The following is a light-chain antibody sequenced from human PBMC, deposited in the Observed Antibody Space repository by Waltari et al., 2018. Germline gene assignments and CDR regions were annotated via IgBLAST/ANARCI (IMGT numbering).Light chain of an antibody. CDR1: GRAVVSSDF. V-gene: IGLV2-14*03. CDR3: SSPTVAGVVL. CDR2: DVT. J-gene: IGLJ3*02. Sequence: QSALTQPASVSGSPGQSITISCTGIGRAVVSSDFVSWYQHHPGKAPQVIIYDVTNRPSALSDRFSASKSANTASLTISGLQPEDEGDYYCSSPTVAGVVLFGGGTQVTVL.